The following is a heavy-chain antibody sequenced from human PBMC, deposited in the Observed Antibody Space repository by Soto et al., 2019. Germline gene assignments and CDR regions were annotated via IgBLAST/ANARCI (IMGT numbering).Heavy chain of an antibody. CDR3: XXXXXXYVT. CDR2: INAGNGDT. CDR1: GINYNTYA. D-gene: IGHD3-16*01. V-gene: IGHV1-3*01. J-gene: IGHJ4*02. Sequence: QVQLVQSGAEMKKPGASVKLSCKTSGINYNTYAIHWVRQAPGQGLEWMGWINAGNGDTRYSQNXXXXXXXXXXXXXXXXXXXXXXXXXXXXXXXXXXXXXXXYVTWGQGTLVTVSS.